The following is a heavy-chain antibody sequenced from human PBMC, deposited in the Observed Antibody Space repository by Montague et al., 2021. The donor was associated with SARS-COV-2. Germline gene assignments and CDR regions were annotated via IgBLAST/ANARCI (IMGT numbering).Heavy chain of an antibody. D-gene: IGHD3-10*01. CDR1: GFTFSTYV. J-gene: IGHJ4*02. V-gene: IGHV3-23*01. CDR2: ITSYGGGT. CDR3: ARGGYLQSIDY. Sequence: SLRLSCAASGFTFSTYVMSWVRQAQGGGLEWVAGITSYGGGTYYAGSVRGRLTISRDNSNKTLFLQMNSLRVDDTAVYYCARGGYLQSIDYWGPGILVTVSS.